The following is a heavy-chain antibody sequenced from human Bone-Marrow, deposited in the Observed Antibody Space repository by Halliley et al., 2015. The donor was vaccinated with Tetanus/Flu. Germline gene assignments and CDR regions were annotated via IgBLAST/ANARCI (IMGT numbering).Heavy chain of an antibody. CDR2: SFSGGTT. Sequence: WIGFSFSGGTTNFNPSLKGRVTISVDTPNNQFSLRLTSMTAADTAVYYWARSEYAANLYFDSWGQGTLVTVSS. J-gene: IGHJ4*02. CDR3: ARSEYAANLYFDS. V-gene: IGHV4-59*01. D-gene: IGHD6-25*01.